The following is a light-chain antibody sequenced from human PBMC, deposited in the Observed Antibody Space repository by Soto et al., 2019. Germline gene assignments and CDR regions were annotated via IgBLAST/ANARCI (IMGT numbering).Light chain of an antibody. CDR3: QQYGTSPWT. J-gene: IGKJ1*01. V-gene: IGKV3-20*01. Sequence: DIVVTQSPATLSASPGEGVTLSCRASQFVSSRLAWYQRRPGQVPRLLIYDTSTRAPGISARFSGSGSGTDFTLTISRLEPEDFAVYHCQQYGTSPWTFGQGTKVDIK. CDR2: DTS. CDR1: QFVSSR.